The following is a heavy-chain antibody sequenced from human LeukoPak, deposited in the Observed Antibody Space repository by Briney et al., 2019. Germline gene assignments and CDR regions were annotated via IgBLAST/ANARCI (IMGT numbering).Heavy chain of an antibody. CDR1: GFTFSTHA. Sequence: PGGSLRLSCAASGFTFSTHAMSWVRQAPRRGLEWVSSIIDSGGATYYADSVKGRFTISRDNSKNTLYLQMNSLRAEDTAVYYCAKEEARYYGSGSYYYFDYWGQGTLVTVSS. D-gene: IGHD3-10*01. CDR3: AKEEARYYGSGSYYYFDY. CDR2: IIDSGGAT. V-gene: IGHV3-23*01. J-gene: IGHJ4*02.